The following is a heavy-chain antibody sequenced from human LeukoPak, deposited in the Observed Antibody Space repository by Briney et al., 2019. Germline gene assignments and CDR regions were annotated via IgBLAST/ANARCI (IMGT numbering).Heavy chain of an antibody. CDR3: AKERRLYSYYFDY. CDR2: IKQDGSEK. J-gene: IGHJ4*02. V-gene: IGHV3-7*01. CDR1: GFTFSSHS. Sequence: PGGSLRLSCATFGFTFSSHSMSWVRQAPGKGLEWVANIKQDGSEKHYVDSVKGRFSNSRDNTKNSLYLQMNSLRAEDTAVYYCAKERRLYSYYFDYWGQGTLVTVSS. D-gene: IGHD1-26*01.